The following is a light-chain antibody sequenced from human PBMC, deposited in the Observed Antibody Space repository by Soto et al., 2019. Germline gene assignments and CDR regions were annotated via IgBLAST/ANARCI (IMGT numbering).Light chain of an antibody. CDR3: QQYNNWPPLT. J-gene: IGKJ1*01. V-gene: IGKV3-15*01. Sequence: EIVMTQSPATLSLSPGERATLSCRASQSVSNNLAWYQQRSCQAPRLLIYGASTRATGIPARFSGSGSGTDFTLTISSLQSEDFAVYYCQQYNNWPPLTFGQGTKVEVK. CDR2: GAS. CDR1: QSVSNN.